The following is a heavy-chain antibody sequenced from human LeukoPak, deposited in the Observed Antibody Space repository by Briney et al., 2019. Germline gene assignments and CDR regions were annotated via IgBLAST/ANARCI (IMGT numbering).Heavy chain of an antibody. V-gene: IGHV3-48*03. Sequence: PGGALRLSCASSGFTFSSYEMNAVRPAPWKGLEWVSYISSSGSTIYYADSVKGRFTISRDNAKNSLYLKMNSLSAEDTAVYYCAELGITMIGGVWGKGTTVTISS. D-gene: IGHD3-10*02. CDR3: AELGITMIGGV. CDR2: ISSSGSTI. CDR1: GFTFSSYE. J-gene: IGHJ6*04.